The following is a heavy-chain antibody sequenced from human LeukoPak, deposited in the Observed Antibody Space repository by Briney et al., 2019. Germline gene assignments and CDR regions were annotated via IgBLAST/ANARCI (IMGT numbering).Heavy chain of an antibody. J-gene: IGHJ4*02. D-gene: IGHD6-19*01. V-gene: IGHV3-7*01. CDR3: ARDRGYSSFDY. CDR2: INPDGSEK. CDR1: GFTFRTSW. Sequence: GGSLRLSCGASGFTFRTSWMNWVRQAPGKGLEWVASINPDGSEKYSVDSVKGRFTISRDNAKNSLYLQMNSLRAEDTAVYYCARDRGYSSFDYWGQGTLVTVSS.